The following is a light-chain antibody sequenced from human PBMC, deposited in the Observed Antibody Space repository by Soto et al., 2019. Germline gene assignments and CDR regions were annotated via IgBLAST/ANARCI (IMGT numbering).Light chain of an antibody. V-gene: IGKV1-39*01. CDR1: QYISSY. Sequence: DIQMTQSPSSLSASVGDRVTITCRASQYISSYVNWYQQKPGKAPKFLIYGASDLQRGVPSRFSGSGSGTDFTLTSNSLQPEDFAPYYCQQSYRMPLTFGPGPKVDIK. CDR3: QQSYRMPLT. CDR2: GAS. J-gene: IGKJ3*01.